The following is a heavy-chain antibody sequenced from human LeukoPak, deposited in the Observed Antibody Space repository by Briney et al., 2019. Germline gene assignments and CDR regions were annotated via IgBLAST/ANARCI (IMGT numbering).Heavy chain of an antibody. CDR3: ARDTRQTSVTNFDS. J-gene: IGHJ4*02. CDR1: GFTFSSYA. Sequence: GGSLRLSCATSGFTFSSYAMDWVRQAPGKGREWVSSISSGGNYKYYGDSVWGRFTISRDDAKNSLYLEMNSLRAEDTAVYYCARDTRQTSVTNFDSWGQGTLVIVS. CDR2: ISSGGNYK. D-gene: IGHD4-17*01. V-gene: IGHV3-21*06.